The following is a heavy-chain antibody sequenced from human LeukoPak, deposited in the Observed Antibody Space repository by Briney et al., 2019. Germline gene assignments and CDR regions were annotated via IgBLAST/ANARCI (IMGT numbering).Heavy chain of an antibody. Sequence: ASVKVSCKASGYTFTSYDINWVRQATGQGLEWMGWMNPNSGNTGYAQKFQGRVTMTRNTSISTAYMELSSLRSEDTAVYYCARDRHVDTATHFDYWGQGTLVTVSS. V-gene: IGHV1-8*01. CDR3: ARDRHVDTATHFDY. J-gene: IGHJ4*02. CDR1: GYTFTSYD. D-gene: IGHD5-18*01. CDR2: MNPNSGNT.